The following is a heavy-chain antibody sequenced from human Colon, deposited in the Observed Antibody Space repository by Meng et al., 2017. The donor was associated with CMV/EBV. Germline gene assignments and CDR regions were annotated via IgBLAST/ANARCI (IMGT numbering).Heavy chain of an antibody. CDR1: NVSFSSGGYY. CDR3: ARGFGAASLRWFDP. J-gene: IGHJ5*02. D-gene: IGHD3-16*01. CDR2: AHYTGST. V-gene: IGHV4-31*02. Sequence: SNVSFSSGGYYWSWLRQHPGLGLEWIGYAHYTGSTYYNPSLQSRVSISIDMFKNQFSLNLRSVTAADAAVYYCARGFGAASLRWFDPWGQGTLVTVSS.